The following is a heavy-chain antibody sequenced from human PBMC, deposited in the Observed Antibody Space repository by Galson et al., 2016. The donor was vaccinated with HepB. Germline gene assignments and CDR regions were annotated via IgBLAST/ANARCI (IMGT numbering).Heavy chain of an antibody. CDR2: ISSSSVII. V-gene: IGHV3-48*02. J-gene: IGHJ1*01. Sequence: SLRLSCAASGFTFNTYGMNWVRQAPGKGLEWISFISSSSVIIHYADSVKGRFTISRDNAKNALYLQMNSLRDEDMAVYCCARNPEVNIILQHWGQGTLVTVSS. CDR1: GFTFNTYG. CDR3: ARNPEVNIILQH. D-gene: IGHD2/OR15-2a*01.